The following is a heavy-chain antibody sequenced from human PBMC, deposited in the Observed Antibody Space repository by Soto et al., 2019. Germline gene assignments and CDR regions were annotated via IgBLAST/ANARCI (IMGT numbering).Heavy chain of an antibody. V-gene: IGHV4-39*01. D-gene: IGHD1-26*01. CDR1: GGSISSSSYY. CDR2: IHYSGST. CDR3: ARRYRYIAGATTYIDF. Sequence: QLQLQESGPGLVKPSETLSLTCTVSGGSISSSSYYWGWIRQPPGKGLEWIGSIHYSGSTYYNSSLKSRVNISVDTSKNQYSLKLSSVTAADTAVYNCARRYRYIAGATTYIDFWGQGTLVTVSS. J-gene: IGHJ4*02.